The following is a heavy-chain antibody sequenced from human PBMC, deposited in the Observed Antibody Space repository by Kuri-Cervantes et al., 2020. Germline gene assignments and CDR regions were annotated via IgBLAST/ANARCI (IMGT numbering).Heavy chain of an antibody. CDR1: GFTFSSYA. CDR2: ISYDGSNK. CDR3: ARSGSSWRRGDAFDI. J-gene: IGHJ3*02. D-gene: IGHD6-13*01. Sequence: GGSLRLSCAASGFTFSSYAMHWVRQAPGKGLEWVAVISYDGSNKYYADSVKGRFTISRDNAKNSLYLQMNSLRVEDTAVYYCARSGSSWRRGDAFDIRGQGTMVTVSS. V-gene: IGHV3-30-3*01.